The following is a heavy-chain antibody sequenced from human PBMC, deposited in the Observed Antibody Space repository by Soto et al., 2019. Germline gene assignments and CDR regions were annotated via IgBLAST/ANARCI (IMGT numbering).Heavy chain of an antibody. V-gene: IGHV1-18*04. D-gene: IGHD2-2*02. Sequence: ASVKVSCKASGYTFSSNSIHWVRQAPGQGLEWMGWISAYNGNTNSAQKLQGRVTMTTDTSTSTAYMELRSLRSDDTAVYYCARVGYCSSTSCYTGYYYYYGMDVWGQGTTVTVSS. CDR2: ISAYNGNT. J-gene: IGHJ6*02. CDR1: GYTFSSNS. CDR3: ARVGYCSSTSCYTGYYYYYGMDV.